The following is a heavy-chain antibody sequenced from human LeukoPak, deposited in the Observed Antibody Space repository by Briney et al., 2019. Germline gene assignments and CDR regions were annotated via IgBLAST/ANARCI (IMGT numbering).Heavy chain of an antibody. Sequence: ASVKVSCKASGYTFTSYYMHWVRQAPGQGLEWMGIINPSGGSTSYAQKFQGRVTMTRDMSTSTVYMELSSLRSEDTAVYYCARDREMATIASWFDPWGQGTLVTVSS. J-gene: IGHJ5*02. CDR2: INPSGGST. CDR3: ARDREMATIASWFDP. D-gene: IGHD5-24*01. CDR1: GYTFTSYY. V-gene: IGHV1-46*01.